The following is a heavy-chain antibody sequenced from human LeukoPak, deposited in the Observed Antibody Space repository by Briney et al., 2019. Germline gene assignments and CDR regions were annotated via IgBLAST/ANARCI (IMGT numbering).Heavy chain of an antibody. J-gene: IGHJ4*02. CDR2: IQNDASTR. D-gene: IGHD2-21*01. Sequence: GGSLRLSCTASGFIFSHYGMHWVRQAPGKGLEWVAVIQNDASTRNYVDSVKGRSTISRDNSENTVFLQMDSLRVEDTAVYYCARELSQIVWGGLDYGGQGTLVSVS. CDR3: ARELSQIVWGGLDY. CDR1: GFIFSHYG. V-gene: IGHV3-33*05.